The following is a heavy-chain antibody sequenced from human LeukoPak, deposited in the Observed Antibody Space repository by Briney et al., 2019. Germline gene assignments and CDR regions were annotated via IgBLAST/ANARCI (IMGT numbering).Heavy chain of an antibody. CDR1: GFTFSSYA. CDR3: AKDGGSGYYYFDY. V-gene: IGHV3-23*01. CDR2: ISGSGGST. Sequence: GGSLRLSCAASGFTFSSYAMSWVRQAPGKGLEWASAISGSGGSTYYADSVKGRFTISRDNSKNTLYVQMNSLRAEDTAVYYCAKDGGSGYYYFDYWGQGTLVTVSS. J-gene: IGHJ4*02. D-gene: IGHD3-22*01.